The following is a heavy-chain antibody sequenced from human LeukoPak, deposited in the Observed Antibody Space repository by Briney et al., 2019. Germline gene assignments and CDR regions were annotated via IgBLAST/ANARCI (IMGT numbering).Heavy chain of an antibody. CDR2: ISYDGSNK. Sequence: GGSLRLSCVASEFTFSNYWMSWVRQAPGKGLEWVAVISYDGSNKYYADSVKGRFTISRDNSKNTLYLQMNSLRAEDTAVYYCAKATFIAVAPFDYWGQGTLVTVSS. D-gene: IGHD6-19*01. J-gene: IGHJ4*02. V-gene: IGHV3-30*18. CDR1: EFTFSNYW. CDR3: AKATFIAVAPFDY.